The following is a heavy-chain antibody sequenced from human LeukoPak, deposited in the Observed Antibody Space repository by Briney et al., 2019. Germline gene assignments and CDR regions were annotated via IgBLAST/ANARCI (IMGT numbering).Heavy chain of an antibody. D-gene: IGHD5-12*01. CDR2: ISGSGGST. J-gene: IGHJ4*02. V-gene: IGHV3-23*01. CDR3: ARRGYSGYDFPYYFDY. CDR1: GFTFSRYA. Sequence: GGSLRLSCAASGFTFSRYAMSWVRQAPGKGLEWVSAISGSGGSTYYADSVKGRFTISRDNSKNTLYLQMNSLRAEDTAVYYCARRGYSGYDFPYYFDYWGQGTLVTVSS.